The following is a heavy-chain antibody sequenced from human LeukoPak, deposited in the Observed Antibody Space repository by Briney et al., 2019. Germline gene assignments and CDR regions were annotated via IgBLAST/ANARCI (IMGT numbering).Heavy chain of an antibody. CDR2: IYSGGST. J-gene: IGHJ3*02. CDR1: GFTVSSNY. D-gene: IGHD3-22*01. Sequence: GGSLRLSCAASGFTVSSNYMSWVRQAPGKGLEWVSVIYSGGSTYYADSVKGRFTISRDNSKNTLYLQMNSLRAEDTAVYYCARLAGSSGLAGGFDIWGQGTMVTVSS. CDR3: ARLAGSSGLAGGFDI. V-gene: IGHV3-53*01.